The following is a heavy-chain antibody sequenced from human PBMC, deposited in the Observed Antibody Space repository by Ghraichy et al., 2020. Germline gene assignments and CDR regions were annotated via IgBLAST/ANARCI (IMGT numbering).Heavy chain of an antibody. CDR3: ARGENVDGGSWADY. CDR2: IYYSGST. J-gene: IGHJ4*02. D-gene: IGHD1-26*01. CDR1: GGSVSSGSFY. Sequence: SQTLSLTCTVSGGSVSSGSFYWSWIRQPPGKGLEWIGYIYYSGSTNYNPTLKSRVPISVDTSKNQFSLKLSSVTAADTAVYYCARGENVDGGSWADYGGQGTLVTVSS. V-gene: IGHV4-61*01.